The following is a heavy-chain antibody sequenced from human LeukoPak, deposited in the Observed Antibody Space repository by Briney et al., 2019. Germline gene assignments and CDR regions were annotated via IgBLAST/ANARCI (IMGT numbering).Heavy chain of an antibody. CDR1: GYIFTGYY. CDR2: INPNSGGT. Sequence: ASVKVSCKAPGYIFTGYYMHWVRQAPGQGLEWMGWINPNSGGTNYAQTFQGRVTMTRDTSISTAYMELSRLRSDDTAVYYCARVPARSNIVVVPAAPRAFDYWGQGTLVTVSS. J-gene: IGHJ4*02. CDR3: ARVPARSNIVVVPAAPRAFDY. D-gene: IGHD2-2*01. V-gene: IGHV1-2*02.